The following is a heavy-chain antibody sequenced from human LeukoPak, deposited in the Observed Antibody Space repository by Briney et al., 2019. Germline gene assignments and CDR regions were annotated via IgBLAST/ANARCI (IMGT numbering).Heavy chain of an antibody. Sequence: PGRSLRLSCAASGFTFSSYGMHWVRQAPGKGLEWVAVISYDGSNKYYADSVKGRFTISRDNSKNTLYLQMNSLRAEDTAVYYCAKAPLSMPSGSYPYYFDYWGQGTLVTVSS. D-gene: IGHD1-26*01. CDR2: ISYDGSNK. CDR3: AKAPLSMPSGSYPYYFDY. CDR1: GFTFSSYG. V-gene: IGHV3-30*18. J-gene: IGHJ4*02.